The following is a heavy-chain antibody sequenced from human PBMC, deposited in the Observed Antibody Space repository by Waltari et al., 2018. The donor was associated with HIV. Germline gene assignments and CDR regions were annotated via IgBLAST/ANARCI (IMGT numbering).Heavy chain of an antibody. D-gene: IGHD5-18*01. CDR2: ISNSGNTI. J-gene: IGHJ4*02. CDR1: GFSFSSYS. Sequence: EVQLVESGGDLVQPGGSLRLSCAASGFSFSSYSMNWVRQAPGKGLEWISYISNSGNTIDYADSVKGRFTISRDNAKNSLSLQMHNLRAEDTAVYYCARARGYSYGYEDYWGQGALVTVSS. V-gene: IGHV3-48*04. CDR3: ARARGYSYGYEDY.